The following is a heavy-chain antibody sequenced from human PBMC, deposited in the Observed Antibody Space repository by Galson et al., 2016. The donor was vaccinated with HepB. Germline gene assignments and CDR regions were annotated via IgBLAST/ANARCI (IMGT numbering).Heavy chain of an antibody. Sequence: SVNVSCKASGYTFTTSGISWVRQAPGQGLEWMGWISTYRGNTKYAQKFQGGLTLTTDSSTTTAYMDLRSLRFDDTALYYCARDVQYGFDSWGRGTLVTVSS. CDR3: ARDVQYGFDS. J-gene: IGHJ4*02. D-gene: IGHD2/OR15-2a*01. V-gene: IGHV1-18*01. CDR2: ISTYRGNT. CDR1: GYTFTTSG.